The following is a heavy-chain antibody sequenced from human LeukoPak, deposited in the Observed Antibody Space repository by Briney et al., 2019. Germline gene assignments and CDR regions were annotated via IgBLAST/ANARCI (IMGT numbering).Heavy chain of an antibody. J-gene: IGHJ4*02. Sequence: GGSQRLSCAASGFTFSSSWMYWVRQAPGKGLVWVSRINGDESITTYADSVKGRFTISRDNAKNTLYLQMNSLRAEDTAVYYCARGLVPGFLDYWGEGSRVTVSS. D-gene: IGHD4-11*01. CDR1: GFTFSSSW. CDR2: INGDESIT. CDR3: ARGLVPGFLDY. V-gene: IGHV3-74*01.